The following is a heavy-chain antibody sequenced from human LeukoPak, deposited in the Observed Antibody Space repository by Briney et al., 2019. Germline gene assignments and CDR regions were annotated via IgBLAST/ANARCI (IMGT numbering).Heavy chain of an antibody. CDR3: VRDYLGESGAGGC. D-gene: IGHD3-10*01. J-gene: IGHJ4*02. CDR2: ISPSGGST. Sequence: SGGSLRLSCAASGFTFRSYSMNWVRQAPGKGLDWVSSISPSGGSTYNADSVRGRFTISRDNAKDAVYLQMNSLRGEDTAVYYCVRDYLGESGAGGCWGQGILVTVSS. CDR1: GFTFRSYS. V-gene: IGHV3-21*01.